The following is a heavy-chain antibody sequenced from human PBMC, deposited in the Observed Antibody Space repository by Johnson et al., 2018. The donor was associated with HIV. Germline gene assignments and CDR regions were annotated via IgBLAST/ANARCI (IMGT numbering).Heavy chain of an antibody. CDR1: GFTFDDYG. V-gene: IGHV3-20*04. Sequence: MLLVESGGGVVRPGGSLRLSCAASGFTFDDYGMSWVRQAPGKGLEWVSGINWNGGSTGYADSVKGRFTISRDNAKNSLYLQMNSLRAEDTALYYCARAVGGSYHDAFDSWGQGTMVTVSS. D-gene: IGHD1-26*01. CDR2: INWNGGST. CDR3: ARAVGGSYHDAFDS. J-gene: IGHJ3*02.